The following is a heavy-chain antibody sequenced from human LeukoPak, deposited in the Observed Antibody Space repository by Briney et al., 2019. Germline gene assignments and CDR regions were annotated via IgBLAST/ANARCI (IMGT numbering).Heavy chain of an antibody. CDR3: ARHKRARTMIVVAIPVGYFDY. D-gene: IGHD3-22*01. J-gene: IGHJ4*02. V-gene: IGHV4-39*01. CDR1: GGPINTGTYY. CDR2: IFYSGHT. Sequence: PSETLSLTCTVSGGPINTGTYYWGFIRQPPGNGLEWIASIFYSGHTYHNPSLKSRITISLDTSKNQFSLELRSVTAADTAVYYCARHKRARTMIVVAIPVGYFDYWGQGTLVTVSS.